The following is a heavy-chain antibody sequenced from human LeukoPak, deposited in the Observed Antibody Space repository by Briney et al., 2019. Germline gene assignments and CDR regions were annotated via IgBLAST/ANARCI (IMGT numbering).Heavy chain of an antibody. CDR2: INHSGST. Sequence: SETLSLTCAVYRGSLSGYYWSWIRQPPGKGLEWIGEINHSGSTNYNPSLTSRVTISVDTSKNQFSLKLSSVTAADTAVYYCARVNTLVRGAYYYSYYGMDVWGQGTTVTVSS. V-gene: IGHV4-34*01. CDR1: RGSLSGYY. J-gene: IGHJ6*02. D-gene: IGHD3-10*01. CDR3: ARVNTLVRGAYYYSYYGMDV.